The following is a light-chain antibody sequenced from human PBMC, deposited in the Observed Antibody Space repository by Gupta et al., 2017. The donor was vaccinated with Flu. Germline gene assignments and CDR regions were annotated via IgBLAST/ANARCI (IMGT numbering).Light chain of an antibody. Sequence: TMSCTVTTSDGGGYNSVSWYQQRPGTAPNLMIYDVSNRPSGSSTRFSGSKSGNTASLTISGLQAEDEADYYCSSYTSGSTLVVVFGGGTKLTVL. J-gene: IGLJ2*01. CDR3: SSYTSGSTLVVV. CDR1: TSDGGGYNS. V-gene: IGLV2-14*04. CDR2: DVS.